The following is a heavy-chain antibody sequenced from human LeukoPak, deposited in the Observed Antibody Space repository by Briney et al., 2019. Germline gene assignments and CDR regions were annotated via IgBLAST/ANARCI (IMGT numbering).Heavy chain of an antibody. D-gene: IGHD6-19*01. V-gene: IGHV4-39*07. CDR2: IYYNGHT. Sequence: PSETLSLTCPISGGSISGASIRGTTYYWGCVRQPPGKGLEWIGSIYYNGHTFFNPSLKSRVTMSLDTSRNQVSLKLSSVTAADTAVYYCVRSPKGTAVTANWFDPWGQGTLVTVSS. CDR1: GGSISGASIRGTTYY. CDR3: VRSPKGTAVTANWFDP. J-gene: IGHJ5*02.